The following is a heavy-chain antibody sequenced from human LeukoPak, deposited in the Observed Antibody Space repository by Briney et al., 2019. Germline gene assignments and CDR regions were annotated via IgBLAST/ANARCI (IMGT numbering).Heavy chain of an antibody. CDR1: GFTFSSYS. V-gene: IGHV3-21*01. CDR3: ARGVYDSSGYYY. D-gene: IGHD3-22*01. J-gene: IGHJ4*02. Sequence: GGSLRLSCAASGFTFSSYSMNWVRQAPGKGLEWVSSISSSSYIYYADSVKGRFTISRDNAKNSLYLQMNSLRAEDTAVYYCARGVYDSSGYYYWGQGTLVTVSS. CDR2: ISSSSYI.